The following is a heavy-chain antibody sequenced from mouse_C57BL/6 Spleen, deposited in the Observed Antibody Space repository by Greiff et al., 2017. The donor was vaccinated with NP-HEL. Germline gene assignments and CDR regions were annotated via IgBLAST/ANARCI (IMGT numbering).Heavy chain of an antibody. V-gene: IGHV5-6*01. CDR2: ISSGGSYT. CDR3: ARQGYYSNYFFDV. Sequence: EVMLVESGGDLVKPGGSLKLSCAASGFTFSSYGMSWVRQTPDKRLEWVATISSGGSYTYYPDSVKGRFTISRDNAKNTLYLQMSSLKSEDTAMYYCARQGYYSNYFFDVWGTGTTVTVSS. J-gene: IGHJ1*03. D-gene: IGHD2-5*01. CDR1: GFTFSSYG.